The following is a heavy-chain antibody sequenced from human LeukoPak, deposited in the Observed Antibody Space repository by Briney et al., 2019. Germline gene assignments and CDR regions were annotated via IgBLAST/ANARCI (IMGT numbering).Heavy chain of an antibody. D-gene: IGHD6-6*01. CDR2: ISSDGIHT. CDR3: SKDRPRSSFDY. V-gene: IGHV3-21*01. Sequence: GGSLRLSCAASGFTFSNTMNWVRQAPGKGLEWVSSISSDGIHTFYADPVKGRFTISRDNAKNSLYLQMNSLRDEDTAVYYCSKDRPRSSFDYWGQGILVTVSS. J-gene: IGHJ4*02. CDR1: GFTFSNT.